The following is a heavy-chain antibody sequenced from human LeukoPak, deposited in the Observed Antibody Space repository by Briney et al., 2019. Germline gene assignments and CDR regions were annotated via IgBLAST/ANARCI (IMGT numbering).Heavy chain of an antibody. CDR1: GGSFSGYY. CDR3: PYGDYHGMDV. CDR2: INHSGST. J-gene: IGHJ6*02. D-gene: IGHD4-17*01. Sequence: PSGTLSLTCAVYGGSFSGYYWSWIRQPPGKGLEWIGEINHSGSTNYNPSLKSRVTISVDTSKNQFSLKLSSVTAADTAVYYCPYGDYHGMDVWGQGTTVTVSS. V-gene: IGHV4-34*01.